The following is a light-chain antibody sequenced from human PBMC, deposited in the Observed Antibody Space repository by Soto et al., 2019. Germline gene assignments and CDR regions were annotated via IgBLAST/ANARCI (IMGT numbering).Light chain of an antibody. CDR2: GAS. CDR1: QSIGSN. CDR3: QHHHDWPQDRT. J-gene: IGKJ1*01. V-gene: IGKV3-15*01. Sequence: EIEMTQSPSTLSVSPGERATLSCRASQSIGSNLAWYQHKPGKAPRLLIYGASTRATGIPARFSGSGSGTGFDLTLSSMKSEHFAISFCQHHHDWPQDRTFGQGTKVEIK.